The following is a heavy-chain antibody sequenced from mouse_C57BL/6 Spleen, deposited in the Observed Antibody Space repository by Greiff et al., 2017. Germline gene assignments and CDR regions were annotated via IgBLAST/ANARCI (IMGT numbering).Heavy chain of an antibody. Sequence: QVTLKECGPGILQSSQTLSLTCSFSGFSLSTSGMGVSWIRQPSGKGLEWLAHIYWDDDKRYNPSLKSRLTISKDTSRNQVFLKITSVDTADTATYYCARRAGTEGDYFDYWGQGTTLTVSS. V-gene: IGHV8-12*01. D-gene: IGHD4-1*01. CDR3: ARRAGTEGDYFDY. CDR2: IYWDDDK. CDR1: GFSLSTSGMG. J-gene: IGHJ2*01.